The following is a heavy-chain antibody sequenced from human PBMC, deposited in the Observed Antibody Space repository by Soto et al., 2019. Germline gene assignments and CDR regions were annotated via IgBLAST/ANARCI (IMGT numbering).Heavy chain of an antibody. CDR2: IKEDGSAK. CDR1: GFSFSTYW. J-gene: IGHJ1*01. D-gene: IGHD6-13*01. V-gene: IGHV3-7*04. CDR3: VRDYLRVFQY. Sequence: GGSLRLSCVVSGFSFSTYWMGWVRQIPGKGLEWVANIKEDGSAKYYVDSVKGRFSISRDNAKNSLYLQMNSLRAEDTAVYYCVRDYLRVFQYWGQGTLVTVSS.